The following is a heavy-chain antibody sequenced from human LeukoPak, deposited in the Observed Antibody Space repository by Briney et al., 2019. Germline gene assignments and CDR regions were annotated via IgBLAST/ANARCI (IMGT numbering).Heavy chain of an antibody. Sequence: ASVKVSCKVSGYTLTALSMHWVRQAPGKGLEWMGGFDPEDGETIYAQKFQGRVTMTEDTSTDTAYMELSSLRSEDTAVYYCATNYYDTPNVEFDPWGQGTLVTVSS. D-gene: IGHD3-22*01. CDR1: GYTLTALS. V-gene: IGHV1-24*01. CDR3: ATNYYDTPNVEFDP. J-gene: IGHJ5*02. CDR2: FDPEDGET.